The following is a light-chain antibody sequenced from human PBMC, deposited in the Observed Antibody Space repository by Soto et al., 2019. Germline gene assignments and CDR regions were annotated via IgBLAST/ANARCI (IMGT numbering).Light chain of an antibody. CDR3: QQRSNWSPWT. Sequence: EIVLTQSPATLSLSPGDRATLTCRASQSVSSYLAWYQQKPGQAPRLLIYDASNMATGIPARFSGSGSGTDFSLLISSLEPDDFAVYYCQQRSNWSPWTFGQGTKVEIK. CDR2: DAS. J-gene: IGKJ1*01. V-gene: IGKV3-11*01. CDR1: QSVSSY.